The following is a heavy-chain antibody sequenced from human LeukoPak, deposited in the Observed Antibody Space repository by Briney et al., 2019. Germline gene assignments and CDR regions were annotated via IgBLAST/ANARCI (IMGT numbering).Heavy chain of an antibody. Sequence: SETLSLTCTVSGGSISSYYWSWIRQPPGKGLEWIGYIYYSGSTNYNPSLKSRVTISVDTSKNQFSLKLSSVTAADTAVYYCASLDGYNSYYYYGMDVWGQGTTVTVSS. CDR3: ASLDGYNSYYYYGMDV. J-gene: IGHJ6*02. CDR2: IYYSGST. D-gene: IGHD5-24*01. CDR1: GGSISSYY. V-gene: IGHV4-59*08.